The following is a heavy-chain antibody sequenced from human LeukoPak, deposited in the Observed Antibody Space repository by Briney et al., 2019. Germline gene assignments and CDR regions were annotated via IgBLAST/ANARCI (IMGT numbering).Heavy chain of an antibody. Sequence: PGGSLRLSCAASGFTFDDYAMHWVRQAPGKGLEWVSGISWNSGSIGYADSVKSRFTISRDNAKNSLYLQMNSLRAEDTALYYCATQTRIVGATSFDYWGQGTLVTVSS. J-gene: IGHJ4*02. V-gene: IGHV3-9*01. CDR3: ATQTRIVGATSFDY. CDR1: GFTFDDYA. D-gene: IGHD1-26*01. CDR2: ISWNSGSI.